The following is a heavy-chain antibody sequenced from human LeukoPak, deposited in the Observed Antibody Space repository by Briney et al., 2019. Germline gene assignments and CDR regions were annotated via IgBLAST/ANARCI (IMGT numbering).Heavy chain of an antibody. CDR2: IIPIFGTA. V-gene: IGHV1-69*01. Sequence: EASVKVSCRALGGTFSSNAISWVRQAPGQGLEWMGGIIPIFGTANYAQKCQGRVTITADEFTSTAYMELSSLRSEDTAVYYCARARNEWLWKDNYYYYYMDVWGKGTTVTVSS. J-gene: IGHJ6*03. D-gene: IGHD5-12*01. CDR1: GGTFSSNA. CDR3: ARARNEWLWKDNYYYYYMDV.